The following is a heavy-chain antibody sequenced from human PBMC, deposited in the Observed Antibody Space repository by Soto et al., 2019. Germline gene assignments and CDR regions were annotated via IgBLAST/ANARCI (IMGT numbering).Heavy chain of an antibody. V-gene: IGHV3-15*07. CDR1: GFTFSNAW. J-gene: IGHJ5*02. D-gene: IGHD3-10*01. CDR3: TTILHYCGSGSTSP. Sequence: EVQLVESGGGLVKPGESLRLSCAASGFTFSNAWMNWVRQAPGKGLEWVGRIKSKTDGGTTDYAAPVKGRFTISGDESKNSLYLQMNSLKTGDTAVYYCTTILHYCGSGSTSPWGQGTLVTVSS. CDR2: IKSKTDGGTT.